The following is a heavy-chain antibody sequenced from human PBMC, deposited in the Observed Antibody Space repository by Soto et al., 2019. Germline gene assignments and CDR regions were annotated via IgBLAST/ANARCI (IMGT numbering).Heavy chain of an antibody. CDR1: GGTFSSYA. V-gene: IGHV1-69*13. D-gene: IGHD6-19*01. J-gene: IGHJ6*02. CDR2: IIPIFGTA. CDR3: ARASAMAVDRSSYSSGWYRLYYGMDV. Sequence: SLKVSCKASGGTFSSYAISWVRQAPGQGLEWMGGIIPIFGTANYAQKFQGRVTITADESTSTAYMELSSLRSEDTAVYYCARASAMAVDRSSYSSGWYRLYYGMDVWGQGTTVTVSS.